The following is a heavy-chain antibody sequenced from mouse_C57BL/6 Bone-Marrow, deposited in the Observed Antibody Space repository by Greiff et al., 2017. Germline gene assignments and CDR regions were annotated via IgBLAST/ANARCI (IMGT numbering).Heavy chain of an antibody. CDR1: GYTFTSYW. V-gene: IGHV1-50*01. J-gene: IGHJ1*03. CDR2: IDPSDGYT. D-gene: IGHD1-1*01. Sequence: QVQLQQPGAELVKPGASVKLSCKASGYTFTSYWMQWVKQRPGQGLEWIGEIDPSDGYTNYNQKFKGKATLTADTSSSTAYMQLISLTSEDSAVYYCARYGSSYGWYFDVWGTGTTVTVSS. CDR3: ARYGSSYGWYFDV.